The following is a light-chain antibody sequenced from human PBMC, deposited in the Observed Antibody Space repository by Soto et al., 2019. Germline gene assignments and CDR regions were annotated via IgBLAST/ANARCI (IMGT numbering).Light chain of an antibody. J-gene: IGLJ1*01. V-gene: IGLV2-8*01. CDR3: SSSAGSKNYV. CDR1: SSDIGGYNF. Sequence: QSALTQPPSASGSPGQSVTISCTGTSSDIGGYNFVSWYQHHPDKAPKLMIYEITKRPSWVPARFAGSESDTTASLTASGLRADDEADYYYSSSAGSKNYVYGNGTMVT. CDR2: EIT.